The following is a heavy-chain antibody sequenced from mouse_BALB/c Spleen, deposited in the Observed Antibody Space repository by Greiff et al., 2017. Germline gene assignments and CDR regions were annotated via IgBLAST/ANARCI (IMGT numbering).Heavy chain of an antibody. J-gene: IGHJ4*01. CDR3: VRHDDPYAMDY. Sequence: VQLKESGGGLVQPKGSLKLSCAASGFTFNTYAMNWVRQAPGKGLEWVARIRSKSNNYATYYADSVKDRFTISRDDSQSMLYLQMNNLKTEDTAMYYCVRHDDPYAMDYWGQGTSVTVSS. CDR1: GFTFNTYA. D-gene: IGHD2-12*01. CDR2: IRSKSNNYAT. V-gene: IGHV10-1*02.